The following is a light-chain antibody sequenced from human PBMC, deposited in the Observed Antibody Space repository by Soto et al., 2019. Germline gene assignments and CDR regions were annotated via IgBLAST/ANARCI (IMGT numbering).Light chain of an antibody. Sequence: IQMTQSPSTLSASVGDRVTITCRASQTIGNWLAWYQQKTGKAPKLLIYDASSLERGVPSRFSGSRSGTEFTLTISSLQPDEFATDYCQQYDSYSYTFGQGTKLEIK. CDR3: QQYDSYSYT. V-gene: IGKV1-5*01. J-gene: IGKJ2*01. CDR2: DAS. CDR1: QTIGNW.